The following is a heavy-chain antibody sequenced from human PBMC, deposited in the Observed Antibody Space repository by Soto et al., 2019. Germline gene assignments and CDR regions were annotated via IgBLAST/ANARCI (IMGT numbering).Heavy chain of an antibody. CDR1: GFTFSSNW. CDR2: INSDGSST. J-gene: IGHJ4*02. V-gene: IGHV3-74*01. CDR3: TRALELDLDF. Sequence: EVQLVESGGDLVQPGGSLRLSCAASGFTFSSNWMHWVRQTPGKGLVWVSLINSDGSSTSYADSVKGRFTISRDNAKNTLYLQMNSLRAEDTAVYYCTRALELDLDFWGQGTLVTVSS. D-gene: IGHD1-26*01.